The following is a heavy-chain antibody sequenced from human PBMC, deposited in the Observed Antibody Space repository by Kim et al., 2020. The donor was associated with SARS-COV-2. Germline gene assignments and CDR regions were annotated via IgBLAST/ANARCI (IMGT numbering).Heavy chain of an antibody. Sequence: SETLSLTCAVPGGSISTSNCWSWVRQPPGKGLEWIGEISNSGTTDYNSSLKSRVTISLDKSHNQFSLKLTSVTAADTAVYFCARGVSRAWTLRAWFDPWG. CDR2: ISNSGTT. CDR3: ARGVSRAWTLRAWFDP. CDR1: GGSISTSNC. J-gene: IGHJ5*02. V-gene: IGHV4-4*02. D-gene: IGHD6-19*01.